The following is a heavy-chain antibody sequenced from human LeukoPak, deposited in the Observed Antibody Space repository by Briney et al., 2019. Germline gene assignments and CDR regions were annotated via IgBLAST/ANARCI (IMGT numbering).Heavy chain of an antibody. CDR1: GLSLTTTGVF. CDR3: AQGYSSSWSLYFDY. CDR2: IYWDDDR. Sequence: SGPTLVNPTETLTLTCTFSGLSLTTTGVFVGWIRQPPGKALEWLALIYWDDDRRYRPSLRSRLTFTKDTSKNQVVLTMTNMDPVDTATYYCAQGYSSSWSLYFDYWGQGTLVTVSS. D-gene: IGHD6-13*01. V-gene: IGHV2-5*02. J-gene: IGHJ4*02.